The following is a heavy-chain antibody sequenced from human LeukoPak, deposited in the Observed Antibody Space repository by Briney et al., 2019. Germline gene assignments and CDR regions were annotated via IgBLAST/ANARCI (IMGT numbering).Heavy chain of an antibody. V-gene: IGHV4-59*08. Sequence: KSSETLSLTCTVSGASISSYYWSWIRQPPGQGLEWIGYVHYSGITDYNPSLKSRVTISVDTSKNQLSLKLSSVTAADPAVYYCARTMMSLIAAAGSKDTLLKFDPWGQGTLVTVSS. J-gene: IGHJ5*02. CDR3: ARTMMSLIAAAGSKDTLLKFDP. CDR2: VHYSGIT. D-gene: IGHD6-13*01. CDR1: GASISSYY.